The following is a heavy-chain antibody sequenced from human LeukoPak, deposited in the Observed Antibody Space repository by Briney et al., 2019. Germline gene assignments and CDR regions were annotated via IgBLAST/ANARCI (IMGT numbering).Heavy chain of an antibody. J-gene: IGHJ4*02. Sequence: ASVKVSCKASGYTFTSYGISWVRQAPGQGLEWMGWISAYNGNTNYAQKLQGKVTMTTDTSTSTAYMELRSLRSDDTAVYYCARAYYYDSSGYYSNWGQGTLVTVPS. D-gene: IGHD3-22*01. CDR2: ISAYNGNT. CDR3: ARAYYYDSSGYYSN. V-gene: IGHV1-18*01. CDR1: GYTFTSYG.